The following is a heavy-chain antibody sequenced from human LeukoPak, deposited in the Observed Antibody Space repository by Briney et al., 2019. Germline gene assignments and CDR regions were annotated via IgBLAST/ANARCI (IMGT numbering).Heavy chain of an antibody. J-gene: IGHJ6*02. Sequence: GGSLRLSCAASGFSFSSYAMSWVRQAPGKGLEWVSAISGSGGSTYYADSVKGRFTISRDNAKNSLYLQMNSLRDEDTAVYYCARDQADCSSTSCYYYYYGMDVWGQGTTVTVSS. V-gene: IGHV3-23*01. CDR2: ISGSGGST. CDR1: GFSFSSYA. D-gene: IGHD2-2*01. CDR3: ARDQADCSSTSCYYYYYGMDV.